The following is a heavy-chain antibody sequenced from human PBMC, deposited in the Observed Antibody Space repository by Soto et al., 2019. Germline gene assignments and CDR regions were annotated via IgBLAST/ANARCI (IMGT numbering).Heavy chain of an antibody. CDR2: IWYDGSNK. V-gene: IGHV3-33*01. D-gene: IGHD6-6*01. Sequence: QVQLVESGGGVVQPGGSLRLSCAASGFTFSSYGMHWVRQAPGKGLEWVAVIWYDGSNKYYADSVKGRITISRDNSKNTLYLQMNSLRAEDTAVYYCASPGAARTEYFQHWGQGTLVTVSS. CDR3: ASPGAARTEYFQH. CDR1: GFTFSSYG. J-gene: IGHJ1*01.